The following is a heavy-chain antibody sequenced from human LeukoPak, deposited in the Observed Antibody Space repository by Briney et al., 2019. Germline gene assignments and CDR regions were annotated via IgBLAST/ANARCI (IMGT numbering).Heavy chain of an antibody. CDR1: GYPFSTYD. CDR3: ARESDGSETFDY. D-gene: IGHD3-10*01. J-gene: IGHJ4*02. V-gene: IGHV1-2*04. CDR2: INPNSGGT. Sequence: ASVKVSCKASGYPFSTYDIYWVRQATGQGLEWMGWINPNSGGTNYAQKFQGWVTMTRDTSISTAYMELSRLRSDDTAVYYCARESDGSETFDYWGQGTLVTVSS.